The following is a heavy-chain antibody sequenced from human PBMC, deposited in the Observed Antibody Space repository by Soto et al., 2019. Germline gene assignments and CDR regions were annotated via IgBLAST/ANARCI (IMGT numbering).Heavy chain of an antibody. J-gene: IGHJ4*02. D-gene: IGHD1-20*01. CDR1: GYTFTSYG. V-gene: IGHV1-18*01. CDR2: ISAYNGNT. CDR3: ARDAAIGMNDY. Sequence: VQLVQSGAEVKKPGVSVKVSCKASGYTFTSYGISWVRQAPGQGLEWMGWISAYNGNTKYEQKRQGRGTMTTDTSTSTAYMELRSLRSDDTAVYYCARDAAIGMNDYWGQGTLVTVSS.